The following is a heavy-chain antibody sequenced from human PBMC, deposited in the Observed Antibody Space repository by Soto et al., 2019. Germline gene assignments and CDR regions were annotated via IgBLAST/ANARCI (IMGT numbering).Heavy chain of an antibody. D-gene: IGHD6-13*01. J-gene: IGHJ3*02. CDR1: GFTFSSYA. CDR2: ISGSGGST. CDR3: AKDFVFLAAAPDAFDI. Sequence: PGGSLRLSCAASGFTFSSYAMSWVRQAPGKGLEWVSAISGSGGSTYYADSVKGRFTISRDNSKNTLYLQMNSLRAEDTAVYYCAKDFVFLAAAPDAFDIWGQGTMVTVSS. V-gene: IGHV3-23*01.